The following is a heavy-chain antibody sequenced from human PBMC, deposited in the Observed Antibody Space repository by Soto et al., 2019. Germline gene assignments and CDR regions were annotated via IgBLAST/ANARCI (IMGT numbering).Heavy chain of an antibody. V-gene: IGHV4-39*01. CDR1: GGSISRSSYY. CDR2: IYYSGST. J-gene: IGHJ4*02. CDR3: ARSGGLYYGSGSFDY. Sequence: TVSLTCTVSGGSISRSSYYWGLILHRPGKGLEWIGSIYYSGSTYYNPSLKSRVTISVDTSKNQFSLKLSSVTAADTAVYYCARSGGLYYGSGSFDYWGQGTLVTVSS. D-gene: IGHD3-10*01.